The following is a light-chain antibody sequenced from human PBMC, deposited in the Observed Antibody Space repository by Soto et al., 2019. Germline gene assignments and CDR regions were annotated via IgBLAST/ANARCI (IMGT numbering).Light chain of an antibody. V-gene: IGKV3-20*01. CDR1: QSVSSY. Sequence: EMVLTQSPATLCVSPEERATLSCRASQSVSSYLAWYQQKPGQAPRLLIYAASARAIGIPDRFSGSGSGTDFTLTISRLEPEDFAVYYCQQYGSSPPITFGQGTRLEIK. CDR3: QQYGSSPPIT. J-gene: IGKJ5*01. CDR2: AAS.